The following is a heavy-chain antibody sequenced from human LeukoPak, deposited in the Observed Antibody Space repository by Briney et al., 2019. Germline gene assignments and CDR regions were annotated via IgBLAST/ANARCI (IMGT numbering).Heavy chain of an antibody. J-gene: IGHJ4*02. CDR3: TRDRSYSSSWYPIFDY. V-gene: IGHV3-30*04. CDR2: ISYDGSNK. Sequence: GGSLRLSCAASGFTFSSYAMHWVRQAPGKGLEWVAVISYDGSNKYYADSVKGRFTISRDNSKNTLYLQMNSLRAEDTAVYYCTRDRSYSSSWYPIFDYWGQGTLVTVSS. D-gene: IGHD6-13*01. CDR1: GFTFSSYA.